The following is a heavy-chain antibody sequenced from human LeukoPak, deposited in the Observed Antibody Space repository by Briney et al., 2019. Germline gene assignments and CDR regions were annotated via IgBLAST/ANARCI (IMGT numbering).Heavy chain of an antibody. CDR3: TADLGTTSLQDYYYYMDV. CDR1: GFTFSSYW. J-gene: IGHJ6*03. Sequence: PGGSLRLSCAASGFTFSSYWMSWVRQAPGKGLEWVGRIKSKTDGATTDYTAPVKGRFTISRDDSKNTLYLQMNSLKTEDTAVYYSTADLGTTSLQDYYYYMDVWGDGTTVTVSS. V-gene: IGHV3-15*01. CDR2: IKSKTDGATT. D-gene: IGHD1-7*01.